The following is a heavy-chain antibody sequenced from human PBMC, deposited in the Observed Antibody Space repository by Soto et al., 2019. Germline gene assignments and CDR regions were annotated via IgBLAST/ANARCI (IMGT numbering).Heavy chain of an antibody. D-gene: IGHD3-10*01. CDR1: GGSISSGGYY. CDR2: IYYSGST. J-gene: IGHJ4*02. CDR3: AREEYYGSATFDY. Sequence: QVQLQESGPGLVKPSQTLSLTCTVSGGSISSGGYYWSWIRQHPGKGLEWIGYIYYSGSTYYNPSLKSRLTISVDTSKNQFSLKLTSVTAADTAVYYCAREEYYGSATFDYWGQGTLVTVSS. V-gene: IGHV4-31*03.